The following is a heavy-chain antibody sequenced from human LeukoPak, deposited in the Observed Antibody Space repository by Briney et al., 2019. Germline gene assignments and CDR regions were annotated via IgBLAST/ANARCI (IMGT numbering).Heavy chain of an antibody. V-gene: IGHV4-34*01. Sequence: SETLSLTCAVYGGSFSGYYWSWIRQPPGKGLEWIGEINHSGSTNYNPSLKSRVTISVDTSKNQFSLKLSSVTATDTAVYYCARGRVRGVTYYYYYGMDVWGQGTMVTVSS. J-gene: IGHJ6*02. CDR2: INHSGST. CDR3: ARGRVRGVTYYYYYGMDV. D-gene: IGHD3-10*01. CDR1: GGSFSGYY.